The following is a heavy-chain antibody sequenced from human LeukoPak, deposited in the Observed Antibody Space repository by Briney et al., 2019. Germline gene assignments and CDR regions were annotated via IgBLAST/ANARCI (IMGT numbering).Heavy chain of an antibody. Sequence: ASVKVSCKASGGTFSSYAISWVRQAPGQGLEWMGWINPNSGGTNYAQKFQGRVTMTRDTSISTAYMELSSLRSEDTAVCYCARGEVPPHYFDYWGQGTLVTVSS. CDR3: ARGEVPPHYFDY. CDR2: INPNSGGT. J-gene: IGHJ4*02. V-gene: IGHV1-2*02. CDR1: GGTFSSYA.